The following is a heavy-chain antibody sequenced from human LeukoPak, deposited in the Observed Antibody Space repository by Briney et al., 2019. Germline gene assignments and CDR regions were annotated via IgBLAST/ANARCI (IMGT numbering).Heavy chain of an antibody. D-gene: IGHD2-15*01. CDR3: ARVGYCSGGTCYGAIDY. J-gene: IGHJ4*02. CDR2: IIPILDVA. V-gene: IGHV1-69*04. Sequence: EASVKVSCKASGGTFSNYAFSWARQAPGQGLEWMGRIIPILDVANYEQNFQGRVTITADISTSTAYMELSSLRSEDTAVYYCARVGYCSGGTCYGAIDYWGQGTLVTVSS. CDR1: GGTFSNYA.